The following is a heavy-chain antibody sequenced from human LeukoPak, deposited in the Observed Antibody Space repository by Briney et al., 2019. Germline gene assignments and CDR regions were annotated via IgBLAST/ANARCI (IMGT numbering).Heavy chain of an antibody. V-gene: IGHV4-39*02. J-gene: IGHJ4*02. CDR3: AREPGIAAADHFDY. CDR2: IYYSGST. CDR1: GGSISSSSHY. D-gene: IGHD6-13*01. Sequence: PSETLSLTCTVSGGSISSSSHYWGWIRQPPGKGLEWIGSIYYSGSTYYNPSLKSRVTISVDTSKNQFSLKLSSVTAADTAVYYCAREPGIAAADHFDYWGQGTLVTVSS.